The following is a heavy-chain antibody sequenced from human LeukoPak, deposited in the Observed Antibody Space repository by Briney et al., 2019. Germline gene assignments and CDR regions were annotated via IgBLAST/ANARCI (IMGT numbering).Heavy chain of an antibody. D-gene: IGHD3-22*01. Sequence: ASVKVSCKASGYTFTTYYMHWVRRAPGQGLEWMGIINPSAGSTSYAQKFQGRVTMTTDTSTGTVYMELSSLRSEDTAMYYCARRDSRGFSFDYWGQGTLVTVSS. J-gene: IGHJ4*02. CDR2: INPSAGST. CDR3: ARRDSRGFSFDY. CDR1: GYTFTTYY. V-gene: IGHV1-46*01.